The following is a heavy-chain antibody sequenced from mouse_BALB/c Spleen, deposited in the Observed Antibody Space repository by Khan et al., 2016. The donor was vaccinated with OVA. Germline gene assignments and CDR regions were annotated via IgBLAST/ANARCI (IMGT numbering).Heavy chain of an antibody. Sequence: EVKLLESGPGLVTPSQSLSLTCTVTGYSITSDYAWNWIRQFPGNKLEWMGYISYSGNTNYNPSLKSRISITRDTSKNQFFLQLNSVTTEDTATYYCARVYGEDFDYWGQGTTLTVSS. CDR3: ARVYGEDFDY. V-gene: IGHV3-2*02. J-gene: IGHJ2*01. CDR1: GYSITSDYA. D-gene: IGHD1-1*01. CDR2: ISYSGNT.